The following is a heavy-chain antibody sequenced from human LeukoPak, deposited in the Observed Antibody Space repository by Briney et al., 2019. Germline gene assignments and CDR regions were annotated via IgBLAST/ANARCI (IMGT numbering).Heavy chain of an antibody. Sequence: SETLSLTCTVSGGSISSYYWSWIRQPAGKGLEWIGRIYISGSTNYNPSLKSRVTMSVDTSKNQFSLKLSSVTAADTAVYYCARDSGSSGWPYFDYWGQGTLVTVSS. CDR3: ARDSGSSGWPYFDY. CDR1: GGSISSYY. D-gene: IGHD6-19*01. J-gene: IGHJ4*02. CDR2: IYISGST. V-gene: IGHV4-4*07.